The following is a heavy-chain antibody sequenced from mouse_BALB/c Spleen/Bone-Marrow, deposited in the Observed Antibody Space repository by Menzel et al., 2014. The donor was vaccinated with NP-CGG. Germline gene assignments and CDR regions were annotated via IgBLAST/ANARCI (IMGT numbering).Heavy chain of an antibody. J-gene: IGHJ1*01. CDR2: INPKNGDT. CDR3: VIGLRLYWYFDV. V-gene: IGHV1-18*01. D-gene: IGHD2-12*01. Sequence: EVQLQQSGPELVKPGASVKMSCKASGFTFTDYYMQWVRQSHGKSLEWIGDINPKNGDTFYNQKFKDKATVTVDRSSSTAYMQLDSLTSEDAAAHYCVIGLRLYWYFDVWGAGTTVTVSS. CDR1: GFTFTDYY.